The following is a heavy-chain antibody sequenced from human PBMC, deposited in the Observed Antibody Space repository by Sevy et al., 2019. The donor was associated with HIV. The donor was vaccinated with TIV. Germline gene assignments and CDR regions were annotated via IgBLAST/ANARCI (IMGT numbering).Heavy chain of an antibody. D-gene: IGHD4-17*01. CDR1: GFTFSSYE. J-gene: IGHJ4*02. CDR2: ISNSGTTI. CDR3: ARDLPPSATTVAHFDH. V-gene: IGHV3-48*03. Sequence: GGSLRLSCAASGFTFSSYEMNWVRQAPGMGLEWVSYISNSGTTISYSDSVRGRFTISRDNARNSLYLQMNSLRGEDTAVYYCARDLPPSATTVAHFDHWGQRTLVTVSS.